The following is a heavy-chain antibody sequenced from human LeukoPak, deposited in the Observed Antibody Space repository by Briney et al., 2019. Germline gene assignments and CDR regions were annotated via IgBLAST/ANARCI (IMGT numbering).Heavy chain of an antibody. CDR3: ARAGYYRFDY. Sequence: QAGGSQRLSCAASGFTFSNSWMHWVRQAPGKGLVWVSRMNSDGSTTNYADSVKGRFTISRDNAESTLYLQMNSLRAEDTAVYYCARAGYYRFDYWGQGILVTVSS. CDR1: GFTFSNSW. J-gene: IGHJ4*02. V-gene: IGHV3-74*01. CDR2: MNSDGSTT. D-gene: IGHD4-17*01.